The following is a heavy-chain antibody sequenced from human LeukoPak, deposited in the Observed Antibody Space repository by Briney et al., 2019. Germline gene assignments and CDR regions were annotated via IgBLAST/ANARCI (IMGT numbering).Heavy chain of an antibody. CDR1: GFTVSSEY. Sequence: PGGSLRLSRAASGFTVSSEYMSWVRQAPGKGLEWVSVIYSGGSTYYADSVKGRFAISRDNSKNTLYLQMNSLRAEDTAVYYCAREGITGTTSPYFDYWGQGTLVTVSS. D-gene: IGHD1-20*01. J-gene: IGHJ4*02. CDR2: IYSGGST. V-gene: IGHV3-53*01. CDR3: AREGITGTTSPYFDY.